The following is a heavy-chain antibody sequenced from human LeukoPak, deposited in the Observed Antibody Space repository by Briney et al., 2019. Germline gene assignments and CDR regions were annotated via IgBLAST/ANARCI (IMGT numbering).Heavy chain of an antibody. V-gene: IGHV4-34*01. CDR3: ARPRTHSGNFDY. CDR2: INHSGST. Sequence: KTSETLSLTCAVYGGSFSGYYWSWIRQPPGKGLEWIGEINHSGSTNYNPSLKSRVTISVDTSKNQFSLKLSSVTAADTAVYYCARPRTHSGNFDYWGQGTLVTVSS. D-gene: IGHD3-10*01. J-gene: IGHJ4*02. CDR1: GGSFSGYY.